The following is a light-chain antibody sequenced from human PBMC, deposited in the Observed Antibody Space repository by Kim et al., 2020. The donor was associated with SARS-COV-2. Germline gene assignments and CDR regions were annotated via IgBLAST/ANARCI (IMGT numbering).Light chain of an antibody. Sequence: QSVLTQPPSVSGAPGQRVTFSCTGTSSNIGAGHDVYWYQQLPGTAPKLLISDHNNRPSGVPDRFSASKSGTSASLAITGLQAEDEADYYCQSFDTSLSGVIFGGGTQLTVL. J-gene: IGLJ2*01. CDR3: QSFDTSLSGVI. CDR2: DHN. CDR1: SSNIGAGHD. V-gene: IGLV1-40*01.